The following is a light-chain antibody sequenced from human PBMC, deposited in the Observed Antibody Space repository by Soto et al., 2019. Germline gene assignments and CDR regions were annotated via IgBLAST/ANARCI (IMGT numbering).Light chain of an antibody. Sequence: DIQMTQSPSTLSASVGDRVTITCRASQSISNRLAWHQQKPGKAPKLLIQKASILESGVPSRFSGSGSGTEFTLTINSLQPDDSATYYCQQYKSYRAFGQGTKVEIK. J-gene: IGKJ1*01. V-gene: IGKV1-5*03. CDR1: QSISNR. CDR3: QQYKSYRA. CDR2: KAS.